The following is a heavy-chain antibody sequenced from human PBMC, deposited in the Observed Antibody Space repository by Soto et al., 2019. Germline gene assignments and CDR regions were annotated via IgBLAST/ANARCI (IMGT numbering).Heavy chain of an antibody. V-gene: IGHV1-69*01. CDR1: GGTFSSYA. CDR2: IIPIYGTA. Sequence: QVQLVQSGAEVKKPGSSVKVSCKASGGTFSSYAISWVRQAPGQGLEWMGGIIPIYGTANYAQKFQGRGTNTADESTSTAYMELSSLRSEDTAVYYCARVGSRLVIISAFDIWGQGTMVTVSS. CDR3: ARVGSRLVIISAFDI. J-gene: IGHJ3*02. D-gene: IGHD3-9*01.